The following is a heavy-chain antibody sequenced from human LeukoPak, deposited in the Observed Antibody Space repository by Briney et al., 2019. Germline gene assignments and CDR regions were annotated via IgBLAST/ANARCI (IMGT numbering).Heavy chain of an antibody. CDR1: GGSISSGDYY. J-gene: IGHJ5*02. CDR2: IYYSGST. V-gene: IGHV4-30-4*01. D-gene: IGHD3-22*01. CDR3: AREMIVVNVPYNWFDP. Sequence: PSETLSLTCRVSGGSISSGDYYWSWIRQPPGKGLEWIGYIYYSGSTYYNPSLKSRVTISVDTSKNQFSLKLSSVTAADTAVYYCAREMIVVNVPYNWFDPWGQGTLVTVSS.